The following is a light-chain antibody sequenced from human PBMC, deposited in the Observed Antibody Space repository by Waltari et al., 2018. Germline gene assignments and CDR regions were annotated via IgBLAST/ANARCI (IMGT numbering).Light chain of an antibody. CDR2: GKE. J-gene: IGLJ3*02. V-gene: IGLV3-19*01. CDR1: RLSTSY. Sequence: SSELTQGPDVSVVLGQTVKITCQGDRLSTSYASWYQVKPGQAPVLVLFGKEKRPSGIPDRISGYSSGTTSSLTITGAQAEDEADYYCHSRKGSDNQVVFGGGTKLTVL. CDR3: HSRKGSDNQVV.